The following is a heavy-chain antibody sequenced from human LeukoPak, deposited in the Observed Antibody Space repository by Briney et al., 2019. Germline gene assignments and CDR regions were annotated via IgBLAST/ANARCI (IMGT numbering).Heavy chain of an antibody. CDR1: GGSISSGDYY. D-gene: IGHD1-26*01. CDR3: ARVEYPGSQRSNFDY. V-gene: IGHV4-30-4*01. J-gene: IGHJ4*02. CDR2: IYYSGST. Sequence: SQTLSLTCTVSGGSISSGDYYWSWIRQPPGKGLQWIVYIYYSGSTYYNPSLKSRVTISVDTSNNQFSMKLSSVTADDTAVYYCARVEYPGSQRSNFDYWGQGTLVTVSS.